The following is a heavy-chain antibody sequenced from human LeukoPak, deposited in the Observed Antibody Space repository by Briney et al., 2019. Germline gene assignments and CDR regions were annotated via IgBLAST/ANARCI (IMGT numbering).Heavy chain of an antibody. D-gene: IGHD3-10*01. CDR3: ASHYYGSGSQTDY. J-gene: IGHJ4*02. Sequence: SETLSLTCAVYGGSFSGYYWSWIRQPPGKGLEWIGEINHSGSTNYNPSLKSRVTISVDTSKNQFSLKLSSVTAADTAVYYCASHYYGSGSQTDYWGQGTLVTVSS. V-gene: IGHV4-34*01. CDR2: INHSGST. CDR1: GGSFSGYY.